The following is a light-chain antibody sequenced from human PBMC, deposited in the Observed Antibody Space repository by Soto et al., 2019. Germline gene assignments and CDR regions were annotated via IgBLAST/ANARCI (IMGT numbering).Light chain of an antibody. Sequence: MDMTQSPATLSVSPGERATLSCRASQSVSSDLAWYQQKAGQAPRLLIYGASTRATGIPARFSGSGSGTEFTLTISSLQSEDFAVYYCQQYNNFPLTFGGGTKVDIK. J-gene: IGKJ4*01. CDR2: GAS. CDR1: QSVSSD. CDR3: QQYNNFPLT. V-gene: IGKV3-15*01.